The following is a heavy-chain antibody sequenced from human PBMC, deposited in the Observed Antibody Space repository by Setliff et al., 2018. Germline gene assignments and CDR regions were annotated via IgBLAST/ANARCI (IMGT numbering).Heavy chain of an antibody. J-gene: IGHJ4*02. CDR2: ISKTGKT. V-gene: IGHV4-59*03. Sequence: SETLSLTCTVSGDAISNYYWSWIRQPPGKGLEWIGFISKTGKTIYNPSLQSRVTISAETSKNQCSLKVRSVTAEDTAVYYCSSYLVSWGQGALVTVSS. CDR1: GDAISNYY. D-gene: IGHD2-21*01. CDR3: SSYLVS.